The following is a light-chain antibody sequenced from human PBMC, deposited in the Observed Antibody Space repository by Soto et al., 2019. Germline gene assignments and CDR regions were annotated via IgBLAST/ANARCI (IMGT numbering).Light chain of an antibody. CDR3: MQALQTPVT. V-gene: IGKV2-28*01. J-gene: IGKJ4*01. CDR1: QSLLHSNGYNC. Sequence: DIVMTQSPLSLPVTPGEPASISCRSSQSLLHSNGYNCLDWYLQKPGQSPQLLIYLGSNRASGVPDRFSGSGSGTDFTLKISRVEAEDVGVYYCMQALQTPVTFGGGTKVDI. CDR2: LGS.